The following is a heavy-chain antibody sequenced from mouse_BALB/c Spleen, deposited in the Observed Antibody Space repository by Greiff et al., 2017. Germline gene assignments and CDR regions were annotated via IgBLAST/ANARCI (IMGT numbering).Heavy chain of an antibody. J-gene: IGHJ4*01. CDR3: ARAPYGNYAMDY. CDR2: ISSGGST. Sequence: EVKVEESGGGLVQPGGSMKLSCAASGFTFSSYAMSWVRQTPEKRLEWVASISSGGSTYYPDSVKGRFTISRDNARNILYLQMSSLRSEDTAMYYCARAPYGNYAMDYWGQGTSVTVSS. CDR1: GFTFSSYA. V-gene: IGHV5-6-5*01. D-gene: IGHD2-1*01.